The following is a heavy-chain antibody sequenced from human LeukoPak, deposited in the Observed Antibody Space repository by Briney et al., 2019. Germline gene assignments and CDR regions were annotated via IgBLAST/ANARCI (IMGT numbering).Heavy chain of an antibody. J-gene: IGHJ4*02. Sequence: GGSLRLSCAASGFSFCSYAMTWARQAPGKGPEWVSTISGSGGGTYYPDSVKGRFTISRDNSKNTLYLQMNSLRAEDTAVYYCAKAVGSGWYSDYWGQGTLVTVSS. CDR1: GFSFCSYA. CDR3: AKAVGSGWYSDY. D-gene: IGHD6-19*01. CDR2: ISGSGGGT. V-gene: IGHV3-23*01.